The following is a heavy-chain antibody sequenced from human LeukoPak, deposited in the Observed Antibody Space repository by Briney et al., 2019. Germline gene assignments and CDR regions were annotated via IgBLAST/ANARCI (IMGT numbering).Heavy chain of an antibody. Sequence: ASVKVSCKASGYTFTGYYMHWVRQATGQGLEWMGWMNPNSGNTGYAQKFQGRVTMTRNTSISTAYMELSSLRSEDTAVYYCARDRSGGNGMDVWGQGTTVTVSS. CDR2: MNPNSGNT. CDR3: ARDRSGGNGMDV. D-gene: IGHD2-15*01. V-gene: IGHV1-8*02. CDR1: GYTFTGYY. J-gene: IGHJ6*02.